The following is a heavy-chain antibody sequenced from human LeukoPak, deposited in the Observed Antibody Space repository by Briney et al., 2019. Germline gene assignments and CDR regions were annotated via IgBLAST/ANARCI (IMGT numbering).Heavy chain of an antibody. D-gene: IGHD3-10*01. J-gene: IGHJ4*02. CDR2: VSGPGGVT. Sequence: LSSAISGFPFSAYVMNWVRQAPGKGLEWVSSVSGPGGVTYYADSVKGRFTISRDNSQNMVYLQLNSLRAEGTAVYYCAKDLSYGSGSYSDLFDSWGQGALVIVSS. CDR1: GFPFSAYV. V-gene: IGHV3-23*01. CDR3: AKDLSYGSGSYSDLFDS.